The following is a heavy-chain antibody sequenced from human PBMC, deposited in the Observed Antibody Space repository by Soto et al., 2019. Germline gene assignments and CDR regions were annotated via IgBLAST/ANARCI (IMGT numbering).Heavy chain of an antibody. CDR1: GFTFSNYW. CDR3: TRASYSAGAVGY. J-gene: IGHJ4*02. Sequence: EVQLVESGGGLVQPGGSLRLSCAASGFTFSNYWMHWVRQAPGKGLVWVSRINGDGSSTNYADYVKGRFTISRENAKDTLYLQMNSLRAENTAVYYCTRASYSAGAVGYWGQGTLVTVSS. V-gene: IGHV3-74*01. D-gene: IGHD2-15*01. CDR2: INGDGSST.